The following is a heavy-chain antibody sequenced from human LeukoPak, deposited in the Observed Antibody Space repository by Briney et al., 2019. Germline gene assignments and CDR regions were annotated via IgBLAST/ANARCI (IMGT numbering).Heavy chain of an antibody. D-gene: IGHD3-22*01. CDR1: GGTFSSYT. V-gene: IGHV1-69*02. J-gene: IGHJ4*02. CDR2: IIPIPGIA. CDR3: ATAGYYYDSSGYCFDY. Sequence: GASVKVSCKASGGTFSSYTISRVRQAPGQGLEWMGRIIPIPGIANYAQKFQGRVTITADKSTSTAYMELSSLRSEDTAVYYCATAGYYYDSSGYCFDYWGQGTLVTVSS.